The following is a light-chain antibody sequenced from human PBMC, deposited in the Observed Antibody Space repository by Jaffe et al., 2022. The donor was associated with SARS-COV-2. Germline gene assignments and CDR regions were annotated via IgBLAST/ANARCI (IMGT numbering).Light chain of an antibody. Sequence: QSALTQPPSASGSLGQSVTISCTGTSSDVGAYNFVSWYQQDPGKVPKLMIYEVNKRPSGVPDRFSGSKSGYTASLTVSGLQAEDEAYYYCSSYAGRNILVFGGGTKLTVL. J-gene: IGLJ3*02. V-gene: IGLV2-8*01. CDR3: SSYAGRNILV. CDR1: SSDVGAYNF. CDR2: EVN.